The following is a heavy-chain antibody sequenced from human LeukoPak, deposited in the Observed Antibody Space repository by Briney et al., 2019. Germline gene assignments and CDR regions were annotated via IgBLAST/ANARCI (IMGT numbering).Heavy chain of an antibody. CDR2: INHSGST. V-gene: IGHV4-34*01. CDR3: ARECREDTHGDDFDY. CDR1: GGSFSGYY. Sequence: KTSETLSLTCAVYGGSFSGYYWSWIRQPPGKGLEWIGEINHSGSTNYSPSLKSRVTISVDTSKNQFSLKLSSVTAADTAVYYCARECREDTHGDDFDYWGQGTLVTVSS. J-gene: IGHJ4*02. D-gene: IGHD4-17*01.